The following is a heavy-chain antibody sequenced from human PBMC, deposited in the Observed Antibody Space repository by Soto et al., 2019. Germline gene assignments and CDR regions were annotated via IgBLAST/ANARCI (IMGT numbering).Heavy chain of an antibody. CDR1: GFTFSHFS. CDR2: ISSRSSYT. D-gene: IGHD3-10*01. V-gene: IGHV3-11*05. Sequence: PGGSMRLSCAASGFTFSHFSMICIRQSPGKGMEWVSYISSRSSYTNYEDSVKGRFTISRDNTKNSLYLQMNSLRAEDTAVYYCAKAGRSGFDYWGQGT. CDR3: AKAGRSGFDY. J-gene: IGHJ4*02.